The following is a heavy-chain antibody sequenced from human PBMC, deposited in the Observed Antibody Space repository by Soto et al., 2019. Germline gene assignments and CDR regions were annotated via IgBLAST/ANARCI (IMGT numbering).Heavy chain of an antibody. CDR2: IYYSGST. Sequence: SETLSLTCTVSGGSISSYYGSWIRQPPGKGLEWIGYIYYSGSTNYNPSLKSRVTISVDTSKNQFSLKLSSVTAADTAVYYCARSAGGDSSDYWGQGTLVTVSS. V-gene: IGHV4-59*08. D-gene: IGHD2-15*01. CDR1: GGSISSYY. J-gene: IGHJ4*02. CDR3: ARSAGGDSSDY.